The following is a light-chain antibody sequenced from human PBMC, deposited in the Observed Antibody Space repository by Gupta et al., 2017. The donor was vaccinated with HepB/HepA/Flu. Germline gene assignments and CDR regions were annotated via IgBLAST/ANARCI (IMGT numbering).Light chain of an antibody. CDR3: AAGDETRNGGV. Sequence: QSVLTQTPSQSETPGQRVTIFCSGSNSNIGRNYVCWYQQLPGTAPKLLICYNDQRRSGVPDRFSASKAGTSAALVISGLRSEDDAYYYCAAGDETRNGGVFGGGTRVTVL. CDR2: YND. V-gene: IGLV1-47*01. CDR1: NSNIGRNY. J-gene: IGLJ2*01.